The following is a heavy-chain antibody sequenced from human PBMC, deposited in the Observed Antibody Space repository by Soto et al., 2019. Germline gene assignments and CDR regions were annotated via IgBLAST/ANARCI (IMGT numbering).Heavy chain of an antibody. Sequence: QVQLVQSGAEVKKPGSSVKVSCKASGGTFSSYAISWVRQAPGQGLEWMGGIIPIFGTANYALKFQGRVTITADESTSTAYMELSSLRSEDTAVYYCARGREQQLVTYNWFDPWGQGTLVTVSS. J-gene: IGHJ5*02. D-gene: IGHD6-13*01. V-gene: IGHV1-69*01. CDR3: ARGREQQLVTYNWFDP. CDR1: GGTFSSYA. CDR2: IIPIFGTA.